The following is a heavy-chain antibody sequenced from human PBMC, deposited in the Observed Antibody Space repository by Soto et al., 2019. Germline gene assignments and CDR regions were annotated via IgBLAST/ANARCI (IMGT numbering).Heavy chain of an antibody. J-gene: IGHJ6*02. Sequence: QVQLVQSGAEVKKPGSSVKVSCKASGGTFSSYAISWVRQAPGQGLEWMGGIIPIFGTANYAQKFQGRVTITAAESTSTAYMELSSRRSEGTAVYYCASNTGTYCGGDYYPHYYYGMDVWCEGSTVIVS. CDR1: GGTFSSYA. CDR2: IIPIFGTA. V-gene: IGHV1-69*01. CDR3: ASNTGTYCGGDYYPHYYYGMDV. D-gene: IGHD2-21*02.